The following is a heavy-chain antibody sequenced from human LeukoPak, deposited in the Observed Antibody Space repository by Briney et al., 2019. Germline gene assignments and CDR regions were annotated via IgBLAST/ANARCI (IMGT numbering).Heavy chain of an antibody. D-gene: IGHD3-9*01. CDR2: ISSSSSYI. CDR1: GFTFSSYS. J-gene: IGHJ4*02. CDR3: AKDLRLRYFTY. V-gene: IGHV3-21*04. Sequence: GGSLRLSCAASGFTFSSYSMNWVRQAPGKGLEWVSSISSSSSYIYYADSVKGRFTISRDNSKNTLYLQMNSLRAEDTAVYHCAKDLRLRYFTYWGQGTLVTVSS.